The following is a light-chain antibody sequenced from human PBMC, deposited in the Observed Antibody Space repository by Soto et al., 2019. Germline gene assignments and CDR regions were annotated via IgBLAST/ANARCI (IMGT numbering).Light chain of an antibody. J-gene: IGLJ2*01. CDR2: DTT. V-gene: IGLV7-46*01. CDR1: TGAVTSGHY. CDR3: LLSYSGALVV. Sequence: QAVVTQEPSLTVSPGGTVTLTCGSSTGAVTSGHYPYWFQQKPGQAPRTLIYDTTNRRSWTPARFSGSLLGGKAALTLSGAQPEDEAEYFCLLSYSGALVVFGGGTKVTVL.